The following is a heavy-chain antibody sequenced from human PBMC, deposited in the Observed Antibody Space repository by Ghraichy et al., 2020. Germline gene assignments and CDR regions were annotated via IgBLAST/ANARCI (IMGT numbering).Heavy chain of an antibody. V-gene: IGHV4-61*01. Sequence: SETLSLTCTVSGGSVSSGSYYWSWIRQPPGKGLEWIGYIYYSGSTNYNPSLKSRVTISVDTSKNQFSLKLSSVTAADTAVYYCARGGSYYENNEAFDYWGQGGLVTVAA. J-gene: IGHJ4*02. CDR2: IYYSGST. CDR1: GGSVSSGSYY. CDR3: ARGGSYYENNEAFDY. D-gene: IGHD1-26*01.